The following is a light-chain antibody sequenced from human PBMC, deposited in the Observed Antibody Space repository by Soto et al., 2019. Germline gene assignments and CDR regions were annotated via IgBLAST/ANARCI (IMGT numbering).Light chain of an antibody. CDR1: SSNIGAGYD. V-gene: IGLV1-40*01. CDR3: QSYDRRLGGEV. J-gene: IGLJ1*01. CDR2: AYN. Sequence: QFVLTQPPSVSGAPGQRVTISCTGSSSNIGAGYDVHWYQHLPGTAPKLLLYAYNNRPSGVPDRFSGSKSGTSASLAITGLHAEDDADYYFQSYDRRLGGEVFGTGTKLTVL.